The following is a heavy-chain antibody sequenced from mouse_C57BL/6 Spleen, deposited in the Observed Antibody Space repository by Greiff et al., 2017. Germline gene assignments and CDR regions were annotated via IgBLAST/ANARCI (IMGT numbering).Heavy chain of an antibody. CDR2: ISSGSSTI. V-gene: IGHV5-17*01. Sequence: EVKLVESGGGLVKPGGSLKLSCAASGFTFSDYGMHWVRQAPEKGLEWVAYISSGSSTIYYADTVKGRFTISRDNAKDTLFLQMTSLRSEDTAMYYCARARGTTVVAPTYYAMDYWGQGTSVTVSS. CDR3: ARARGTTVVAPTYYAMDY. D-gene: IGHD1-1*01. J-gene: IGHJ4*01. CDR1: GFTFSDYG.